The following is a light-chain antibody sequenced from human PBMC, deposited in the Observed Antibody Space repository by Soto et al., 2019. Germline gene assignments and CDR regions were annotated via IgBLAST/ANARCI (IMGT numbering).Light chain of an antibody. CDR1: QSISSY. Sequence: DIQMTQSPSSLSASVGDRVTITCRASQSISSYLNWYQQKPRKAPKLLIYATSSLQSGVPSRFSCSGSGTDFTLTISSLQPEDFATYYWQQSYSTPFTFGPGPKVDI. CDR3: QQSYSTPFT. V-gene: IGKV1-39*01. J-gene: IGKJ3*01. CDR2: ATS.